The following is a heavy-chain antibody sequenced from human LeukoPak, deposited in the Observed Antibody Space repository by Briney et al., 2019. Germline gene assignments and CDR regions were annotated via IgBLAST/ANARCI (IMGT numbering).Heavy chain of an antibody. CDR1: GFTFSSYG. J-gene: IGHJ6*02. D-gene: IGHD6-13*01. CDR3: AREVIAAAGTDYYYGMDV. Sequence: GRSLRLSCEASGFTFSSYGMHWVRQAPGKGLEWVAVISYAGSNKYYADSVKGRFTISRDNSKNTLYLQMNSLRAEDTAVYYCAREVIAAAGTDYYYGMDVWGQGTTVTVSS. V-gene: IGHV3-30*03. CDR2: ISYAGSNK.